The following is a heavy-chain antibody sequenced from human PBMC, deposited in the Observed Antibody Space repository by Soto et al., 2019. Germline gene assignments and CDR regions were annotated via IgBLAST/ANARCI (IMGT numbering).Heavy chain of an antibody. CDR1: GYTFTSYG. D-gene: IGHD2-21*01. V-gene: IGHV1-18*01. Sequence: QVQLVQSGAEVKKPGASVKVSCKASGYTFTSYGISWVRQAPGQGLEWMGWISAYNGNTNYAQKLQGRVTMTTVTATSSAYMELRSLSSADTAVYYWAGVVDWFDPWGQGTLVTVS. CDR2: ISAYNGNT. CDR3: AGVVDWFDP. J-gene: IGHJ5*02.